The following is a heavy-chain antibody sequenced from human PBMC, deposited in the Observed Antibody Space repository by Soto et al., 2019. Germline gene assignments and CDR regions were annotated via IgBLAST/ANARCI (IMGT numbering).Heavy chain of an antibody. CDR3: VTRDYGGYSHWFDP. Sequence: QVQLVQSGAEVKKPGASVRVSCKASGYTFTKFDINWVRQATGQGLEWMGWMNTNSGNTGYAQKFQGRVTMTRNTSITTAYMELSTLRSEDTAVYYYVTRDYGGYSHWFDPWGQGTLVTVSS. V-gene: IGHV1-8*01. D-gene: IGHD4-17*01. CDR1: GYTFTKFD. J-gene: IGHJ5*02. CDR2: MNTNSGNT.